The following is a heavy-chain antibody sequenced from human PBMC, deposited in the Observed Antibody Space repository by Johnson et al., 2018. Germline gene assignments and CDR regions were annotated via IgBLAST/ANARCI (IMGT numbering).Heavy chain of an antibody. CDR2: IIPIFGTA. D-gene: IGHD1-1*01. Sequence: VQLVESGAEVKKPGSSVKVSCKASGGTFSSYAISWVRQAPGQGLEWMGGIIPIFGTANYAQKFQGRVTITADESTSTAYMELGSLRSEDTAVYYGAGVFSQLEREDYYCGMDVVGQGDTVTVSS. V-gene: IGHV1-69*01. CDR3: AGVFSQLEREDYYCGMDV. J-gene: IGHJ6*02. CDR1: GGTFSSYA.